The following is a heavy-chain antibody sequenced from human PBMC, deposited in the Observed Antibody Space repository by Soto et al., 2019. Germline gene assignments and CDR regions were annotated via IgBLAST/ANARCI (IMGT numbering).Heavy chain of an antibody. CDR3: ARGVFSGHV. CDR2: FDPEDGET. CDR1: GYTFSNYG. V-gene: IGHV1-24*01. J-gene: IGHJ6*02. Sequence: ASVKVSCKASGYTFSNYGIHWVRQAPGKGLEWMGGFDPEDGETIYAQKFQGRVTMTRNTSVSTAYMELSSLRSEDTAVYYCARGVFSGHVWGQGTTVTVSS.